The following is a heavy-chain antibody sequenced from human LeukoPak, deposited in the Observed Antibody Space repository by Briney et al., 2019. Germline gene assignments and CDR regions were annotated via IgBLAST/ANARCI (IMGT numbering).Heavy chain of an antibody. D-gene: IGHD2-2*02. V-gene: IGHV4-59*01. CDR2: IYYSGST. J-gene: IGHJ4*02. CDR3: AREEEDCSSTSCYTKFDY. CDR1: GGSISSYY. Sequence: SETLSLTCTVSGGSISSYYWSWIRQLPGKGLEWIGYIYYSGSTNYNPSLKSRVTISVDTSKNQFSLKLSSVTAADTAVYYCAREEEDCSSTSCYTKFDYWGQGTLVTVSS.